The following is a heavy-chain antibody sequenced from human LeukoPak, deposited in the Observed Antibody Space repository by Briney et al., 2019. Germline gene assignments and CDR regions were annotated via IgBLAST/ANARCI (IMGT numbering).Heavy chain of an antibody. V-gene: IGHV3-15*01. Sequence: GGSLRLSCAASGFTFSDAWMYWVRQAPGKGLEWVGRIKSEIDGGTTDYAAPVKGRLTISRDDSKDTLYLQMNSLKTEDTAVYYCTTDAPYYYGSGTKTDAFDLWGQGTMVTVSS. CDR1: GFTFSDAW. J-gene: IGHJ3*01. CDR3: TTDAPYYYGSGTKTDAFDL. CDR2: IKSEIDGGTT. D-gene: IGHD3-10*01.